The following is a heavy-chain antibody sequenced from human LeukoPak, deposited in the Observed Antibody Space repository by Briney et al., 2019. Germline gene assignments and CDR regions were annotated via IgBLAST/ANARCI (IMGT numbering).Heavy chain of an antibody. CDR2: MNPNSANT. J-gene: IGHJ3*02. CDR1: GCTFTTYG. Sequence: ASVKVSCKASGCTFTTYGINWVRQAPGQGLEWMGWMNPNSANTGYAQKFQGRVTITRDTSISTAYMELSSLRSEDTAVYYCARGVRYCSSATCFDTFDIWGQGTMVTVSS. CDR3: ARGVRYCSSATCFDTFDI. V-gene: IGHV1-8*03. D-gene: IGHD2-2*01.